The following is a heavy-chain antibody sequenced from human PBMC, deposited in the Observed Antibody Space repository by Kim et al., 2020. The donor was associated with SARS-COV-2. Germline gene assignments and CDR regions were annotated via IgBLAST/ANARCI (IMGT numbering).Heavy chain of an antibody. J-gene: IGHJ4*01. CDR1: GFTFTNTA. CDR3: TTAHDSCSLGDEY. D-gene: IGHD6-13*01. Sequence: GGSLRLSCAASGFTFTNTAMSWFRQAPGKGLEWVGFIRSKADGGTAEYATSVKGRFTISRDDSKNIPYLQMDSLKTEDTAVYYCTTAHDSCSLGDEYWG. CDR2: IRSKADGGTA. V-gene: IGHV3-49*03.